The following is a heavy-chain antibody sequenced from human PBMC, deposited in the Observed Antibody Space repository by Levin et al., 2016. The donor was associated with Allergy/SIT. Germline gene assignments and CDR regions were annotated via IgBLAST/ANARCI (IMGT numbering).Heavy chain of an antibody. V-gene: IGHV4-59*01. J-gene: IGHJ6*02. CDR1: GGSISSYY. D-gene: IGHD6-6*01. Sequence: SETLSLTCTVSGGSISSYYWSWIRQPPGKGLEWIGYIYYSGSTNYNPSLKSRVTISVDTSKNQFSLKLSSVTAADTAVYYCARGLGEQLAKSYYYYGMDVWGQGTTVTVSS. CDR3: ARGLGEQLAKSYYYYGMDV. CDR2: IYYSGST.